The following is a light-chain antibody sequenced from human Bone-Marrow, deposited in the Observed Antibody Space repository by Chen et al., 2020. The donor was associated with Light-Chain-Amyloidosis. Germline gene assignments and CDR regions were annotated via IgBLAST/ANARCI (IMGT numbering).Light chain of an antibody. V-gene: IGLV3-21*02. CDR3: QVWDRSSDRPV. J-gene: IGLJ3*02. CDR2: DDS. CDR1: NIGSTS. Sequence: SHVPTQPSSESVAPGSMATNDCGGNNIGSTSVHWYQRTPGQAPLLVVYDDSERPSGIPERLSGSNSGNTATLTISRVEAGDEAAYYCQVWDRSSDRPVFGGGTKLTVL.